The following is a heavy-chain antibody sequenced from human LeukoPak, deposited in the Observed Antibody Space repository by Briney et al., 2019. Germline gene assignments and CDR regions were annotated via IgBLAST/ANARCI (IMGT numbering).Heavy chain of an antibody. CDR1: GFTFSSYG. J-gene: IGHJ4*02. V-gene: IGHV3-30*02. D-gene: IGHD3-16*02. Sequence: GGSLRLSCAASGFTFSSYGMHWVRQAPGKGLEWVASIPYDGSNKYYADSVKGRFTISRDNSKNTLYLQMNSLRAEDTAVYYCAKGHDYVWGSYRSYYFDYWGQGTLVTVSS. CDR2: IPYDGSNK. CDR3: AKGHDYVWGSYRSYYFDY.